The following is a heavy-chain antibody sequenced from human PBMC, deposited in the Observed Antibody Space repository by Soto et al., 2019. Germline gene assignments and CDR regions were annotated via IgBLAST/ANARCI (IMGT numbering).Heavy chain of an antibody. Sequence: LRLSCVASGFTFTNYWMTWVRQAPGKGLEWVANINKDGSEKSYVDSVKGRFTISRDNADNSVYLQMNSLRAEDTALYYCGRDEVRNGVGVWGQGTTVTVSS. V-gene: IGHV3-7*01. CDR2: INKDGSEK. CDR3: GRDEVRNGVGV. CDR1: GFTFTNYW. J-gene: IGHJ6*02.